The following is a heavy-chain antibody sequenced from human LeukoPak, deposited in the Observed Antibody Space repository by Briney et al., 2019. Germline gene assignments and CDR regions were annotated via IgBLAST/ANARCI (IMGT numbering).Heavy chain of an antibody. D-gene: IGHD6-13*01. Sequence: GGSLRLSCAASGFTFSSYSMNWVRQAPGKGLEWVSSISSSSSYIYYADSVKGRFTISRDNAKNSLYLQMNSLRAEDTAVYYCAREAAARHDAFDIWGQGTMFTVSS. J-gene: IGHJ3*02. CDR2: ISSSSSYI. V-gene: IGHV3-21*01. CDR1: GFTFSSYS. CDR3: AREAAARHDAFDI.